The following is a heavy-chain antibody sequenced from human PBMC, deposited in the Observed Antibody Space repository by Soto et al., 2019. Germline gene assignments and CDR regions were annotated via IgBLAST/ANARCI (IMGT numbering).Heavy chain of an antibody. CDR2: IHPDGGHT. CDR3: ARGDNDH. Sequence: VASVKVSCKASGYTFTNYYVQLVRQAPGQGLEWMGVIHPDGGHTTHSQKFQERVTMTRDTFTSTIYMELSTLRSEDTAVYYCARGDNDHWGQGTLVTVSS. CDR1: GYTFTNYY. J-gene: IGHJ4*02. V-gene: IGHV1-46*01.